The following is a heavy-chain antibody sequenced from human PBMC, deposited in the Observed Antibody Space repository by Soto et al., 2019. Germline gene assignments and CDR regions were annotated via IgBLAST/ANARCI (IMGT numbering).Heavy chain of an antibody. D-gene: IGHD3-22*01. CDR2: INPSGGST. Sequence: ASVKVSCKASGYTFTSYYMHWVRQAPGQGLEWMGIINPSGGSTRYAQKFQGRVTMTRDTSTSTVYMELSSLRSECTAVYYCARGLIYDSSGYYFDYWGQGTLVTVSS. CDR1: GYTFTSYY. V-gene: IGHV1-46*01. J-gene: IGHJ4*02. CDR3: ARGLIYDSSGYYFDY.